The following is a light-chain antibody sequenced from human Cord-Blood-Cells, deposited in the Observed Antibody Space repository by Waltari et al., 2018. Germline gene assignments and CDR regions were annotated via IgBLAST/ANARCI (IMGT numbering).Light chain of an antibody. CDR2: AAS. Sequence: DIQMTQSPSSLSASVGDRVTITCRASQSISSYLNWYQQKPGKAPKLLIYAASSLQSGVPSRFSGNGSETDFTLTISSLQPEDFATYYCQQSYSTPFTFGPGTKVDSK. J-gene: IGKJ3*01. V-gene: IGKV1-39*01. CDR3: QQSYSTPFT. CDR1: QSISSY.